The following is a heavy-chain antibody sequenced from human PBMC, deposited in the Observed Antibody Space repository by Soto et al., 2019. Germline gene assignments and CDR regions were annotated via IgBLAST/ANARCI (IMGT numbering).Heavy chain of an antibody. CDR1: GFTFSSYA. J-gene: IGHJ1*01. Sequence: EVQLLESGGGLVQPGGSLRLSCAASGFTFSSYAMIWVRQAPGKGLEWVSGISGSGGRTYYADSGKGRLPIYRDNTQNTLYLQRNRMRAEDTPVYYCAILDYDYIWGSYRSGAEYFQHWGQGTLVTVSS. D-gene: IGHD3-16*02. V-gene: IGHV3-23*01. CDR3: AILDYDYIWGSYRSGAEYFQH. CDR2: ISGSGGRT.